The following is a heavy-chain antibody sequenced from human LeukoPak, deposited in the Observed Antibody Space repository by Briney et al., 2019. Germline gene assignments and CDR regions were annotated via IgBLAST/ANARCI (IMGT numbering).Heavy chain of an antibody. CDR3: AKDVDIVATITFDY. D-gene: IGHD5-12*01. J-gene: IGHJ4*02. CDR1: GFTFSSNA. CDR2: ISGSGGST. Sequence: GGSLRLSCAASGFTFSSNAMSWVRQPPGKGLEWVSAISGSGGSTYYADSVKGRFTISRDNSKNTLYLQMNSLRAEDTAVYYCAKDVDIVATITFDYWGRGTVVSVSS. V-gene: IGHV3-23*01.